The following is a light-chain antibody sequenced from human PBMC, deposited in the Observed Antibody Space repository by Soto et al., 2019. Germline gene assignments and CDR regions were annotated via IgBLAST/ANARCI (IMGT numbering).Light chain of an antibody. CDR2: AAS. Sequence: AIRMTQSPSSLSASTGDGVTITCRASQGVSNYLAWYQQKPGRAPKVLIHAASTLQGGVPSRFSGSGSGTDFTLTISGLQSDDFATYYCQQYYTYPWTFGQGTKVDIK. CDR3: QQYYTYPWT. V-gene: IGKV1-8*01. J-gene: IGKJ1*01. CDR1: QGVSNY.